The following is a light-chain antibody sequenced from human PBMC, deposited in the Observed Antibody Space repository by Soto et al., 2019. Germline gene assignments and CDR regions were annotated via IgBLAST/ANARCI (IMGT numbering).Light chain of an antibody. CDR2: DAS. Sequence: EIVLAQSPGTLSLSPGERATLSCRASQSVTNSFLAWYQQKPGQAPRLLIYDASNRATGIPARFGGSGSGTDFTLTISSLEPEDFAVYYCQQRSNWITFGQGTRLEIK. V-gene: IGKV3-11*01. CDR3: QQRSNWIT. J-gene: IGKJ5*01. CDR1: QSVTNS.